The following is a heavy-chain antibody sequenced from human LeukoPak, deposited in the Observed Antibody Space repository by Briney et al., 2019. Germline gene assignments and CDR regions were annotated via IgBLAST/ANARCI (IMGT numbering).Heavy chain of an antibody. CDR1: GYTFTSYT. V-gene: IGHV1-3*03. D-gene: IGHD6-19*01. Sequence: ASVKVSCKASGYTFTSYTLHWVRQAPGQRREWMGWINGGNSNTKYSQEFQGRVTITRDTSASTAYMELSSLRSEDTAVYYCARDSSGWYHWFDPWGQGTLVTVSS. CDR2: INGGNSNT. J-gene: IGHJ5*02. CDR3: ARDSSGWYHWFDP.